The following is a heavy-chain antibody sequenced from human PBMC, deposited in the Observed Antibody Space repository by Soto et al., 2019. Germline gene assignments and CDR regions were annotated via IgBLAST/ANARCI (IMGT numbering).Heavy chain of an antibody. J-gene: IGHJ6*02. Sequence: VASVKVSCKASGYTFRNYGISWVRQAPGQGLEWMGWISAYNGNTSYAQKFQDRVTMTTDTSTTTAYVELRSLRSADMAVYYCARDLDGVNGITGGMDVWGQGTTVTVSS. V-gene: IGHV1-18*03. CDR3: ARDLDGVNGITGGMDV. CDR2: ISAYNGNT. D-gene: IGHD1-20*01. CDR1: GYTFRNYG.